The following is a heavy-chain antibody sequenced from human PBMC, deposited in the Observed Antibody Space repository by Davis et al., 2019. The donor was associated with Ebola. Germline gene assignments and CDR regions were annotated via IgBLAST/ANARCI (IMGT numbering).Heavy chain of an antibody. CDR2: ISAGGTAP. V-gene: IGHV3-23*01. Sequence: PAGSLTLSCVASEFTFSNYGMTWVRQAPGKGLEWVSSISAGGTAPYYADPVKGRFTISRDNSNNTLALQMDSLRADDTAVYYCAKSFLHTGPHMSEFRGVDYWGQGTLVTVSS. CDR1: EFTFSNYG. D-gene: IGHD2-8*02. J-gene: IGHJ4*02. CDR3: AKSFLHTGPHMSEFRGVDY.